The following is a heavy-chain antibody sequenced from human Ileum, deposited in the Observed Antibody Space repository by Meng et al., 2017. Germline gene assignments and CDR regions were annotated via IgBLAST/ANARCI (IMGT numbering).Heavy chain of an antibody. CDR3: AREWSGSYRHFDY. J-gene: IGHJ4*02. Sequence: VQLRGSGPELLKPSGSLSLTCAVPGGSISTSDWWSWVRQPPGKGLEWIGEIHHSGSTNYNPSLKSRVTISVDKSKNQFSLKLNSVTAADTAVYYCAREWSGSYRHFDYWGQGTLVTVSS. CDR2: IHHSGST. D-gene: IGHD1-26*01. V-gene: IGHV4-4*02. CDR1: GGSISTSDW.